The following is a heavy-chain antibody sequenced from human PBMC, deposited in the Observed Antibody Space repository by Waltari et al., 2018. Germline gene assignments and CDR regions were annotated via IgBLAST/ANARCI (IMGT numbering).Heavy chain of an antibody. CDR2: IKQDGSEK. Sequence: EVQLVESGGGLVQPGGSLRLSCAASGFPFSSYWMSWVRQAPGKGLEWVANIKQDGSEKYYVDSVKGRFTISRDNAKNSLYLQMNSLRAEDTAVYYCARGDYYYGMDVWGQGTTVTVSS. CDR1: GFPFSSYW. V-gene: IGHV3-7*01. CDR3: ARGDYYYGMDV. J-gene: IGHJ6*02.